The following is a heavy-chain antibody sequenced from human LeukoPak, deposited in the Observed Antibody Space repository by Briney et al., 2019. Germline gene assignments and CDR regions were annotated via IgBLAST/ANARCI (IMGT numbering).Heavy chain of an antibody. D-gene: IGHD6-6*01. V-gene: IGHV3-9*03. J-gene: IGHJ4*02. CDR3: AKALSSSFTGSSWEY. CDR1: GFTFDDYA. Sequence: GGSLRLSCAASGFTFDDYAMHWIRQAPGKGLEWVSGINWNGGKIGYADSVKGRFTISRDGAKSSLYLQMNTLRAEDMAFYYCAKALSSSFTGSSWEYWGQGTLVTVSS. CDR2: INWNGGKI.